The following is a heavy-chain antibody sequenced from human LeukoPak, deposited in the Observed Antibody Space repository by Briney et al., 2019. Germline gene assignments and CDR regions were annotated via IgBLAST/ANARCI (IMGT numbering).Heavy chain of an antibody. V-gene: IGHV4-34*01. J-gene: IGHJ4*02. CDR2: INHSGST. D-gene: IGHD2-2*01. CDR3: ARAPSTSLGNDY. CDR1: GGSFSGYY. Sequence: SETLSLTCAVYGGSFSGYYWSWIRQPPGKGLEWIGEINHSGSTNYNPSLKSRVTISVDTSKNQFSLKLSSVTAADTAVYYCARAPSTSLGNDYWGQVTLVTVSS.